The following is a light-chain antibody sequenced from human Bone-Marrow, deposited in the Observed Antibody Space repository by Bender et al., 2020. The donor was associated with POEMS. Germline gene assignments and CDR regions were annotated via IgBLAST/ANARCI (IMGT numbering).Light chain of an antibody. CDR2: DVS. CDR1: RGDVGGFNY. V-gene: IGLV2-11*01. J-gene: IGLJ1*01. Sequence: QSALTQPRPVSGSPGQSVTISCPGTRGDVGGFNYVSWYQYQPGKGPKLVIYDVSKRPSGVPDRFSGSKSGYTASLTISGLQAEDGADYYCSSYTSSSTLNVFGTGTKVTVL. CDR3: SSYTSSSTLNV.